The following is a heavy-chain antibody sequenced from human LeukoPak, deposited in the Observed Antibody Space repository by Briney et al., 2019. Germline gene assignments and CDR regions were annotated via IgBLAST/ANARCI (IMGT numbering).Heavy chain of an antibody. CDR3: AHSCNYDILTGYYMGYYFDY. Sequence: SGATVVNPTQTLTLTCTFSGFSRRTTGVGVGWIRQPPGKALEWLALIYWADNERYSPSLKTRLTITKDTSKNQVVLTMTNMDPVDTATYYCAHSCNYDILTGYYMGYYFDYWGQGTLVTVSS. V-gene: IGHV2-5*02. D-gene: IGHD3-9*01. CDR1: GFSRRTTGVG. J-gene: IGHJ4*02. CDR2: IYWADNE.